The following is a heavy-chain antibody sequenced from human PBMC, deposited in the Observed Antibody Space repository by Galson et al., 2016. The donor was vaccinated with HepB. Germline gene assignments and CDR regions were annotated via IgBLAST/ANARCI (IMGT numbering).Heavy chain of an antibody. J-gene: IGHJ4*02. V-gene: IGHV3-48*03. CDR2: ISSSGGSR. CDR3: ASVDDFWTGNYFFEY. Sequence: SLRLSCAASGFRFSSSEMNWVRQAPGRGLEWVSYISSSGGSRYYADSVRGRFTISRDNAKNSVSLQMSGLRAEDTAVYFCASVDDFWTGNYFFEYWGQGTLVTVSS. D-gene: IGHD3/OR15-3a*01. CDR1: GFRFSSSE.